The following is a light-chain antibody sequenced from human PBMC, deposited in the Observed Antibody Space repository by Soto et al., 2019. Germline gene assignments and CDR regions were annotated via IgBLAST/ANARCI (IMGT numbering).Light chain of an antibody. Sequence: DIQMTQSPSTLSASVGDRVTITCRASQSISSWLAWYQQKPGKAPKLLIYDASSLESGVPSRFSGSGSGTEFTLTSSSLQPDDFATYYCQQYNSYSVFGQGTKVEIK. V-gene: IGKV1-5*01. J-gene: IGKJ1*01. CDR2: DAS. CDR3: QQYNSYSV. CDR1: QSISSW.